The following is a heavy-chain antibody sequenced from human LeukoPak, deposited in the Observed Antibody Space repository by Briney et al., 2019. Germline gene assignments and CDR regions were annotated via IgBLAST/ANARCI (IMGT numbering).Heavy chain of an antibody. CDR2: ISGGGTGS. D-gene: IGHD1-26*01. V-gene: IGHV3-23*01. CDR1: GFTISSYA. Sequence: GGSLRLSCAASGFTISSYAMSWVRQAPGKGLEWVSSISGGGTGSYYADSVKGRFTISRDNSKNTLYLQMNSLRAEDTAVYYCAKDWELLPRNAFDIWGQGTMVTVSS. J-gene: IGHJ3*02. CDR3: AKDWELLPRNAFDI.